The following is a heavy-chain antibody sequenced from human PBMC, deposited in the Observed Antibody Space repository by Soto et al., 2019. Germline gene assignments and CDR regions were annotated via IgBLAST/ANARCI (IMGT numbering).Heavy chain of an antibody. CDR1: GGSSISSNW. D-gene: IGHD3-9*01. J-gene: IGHJ4*02. Sequence: PTKTLSVTCAVSGGSSISSNWWNVVRQPPGKGLEWIGEIYHSGSTYYKPSLKSRVAMSVDTSKNQFSLKLTSATAADTAVYYCARRDWSGSTSHFYFDYWGQGVLVTVSS. V-gene: IGHV4-4*02. CDR2: IYHSGST. CDR3: ARRDWSGSTSHFYFDY.